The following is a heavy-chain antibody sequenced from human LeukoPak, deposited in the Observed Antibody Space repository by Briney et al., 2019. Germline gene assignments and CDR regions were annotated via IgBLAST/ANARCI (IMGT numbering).Heavy chain of an antibody. J-gene: IGHJ4*02. CDR2: ISGSGTSA. V-gene: IGHV3-23*01. CDR3: AKDVDTVTTGFDY. CDR1: GFTFSSYA. Sequence: GGSLRLSCAASGFTFSSYAMTWVRQAPGEGLQWVSGISGSGTSAYYADSVRGRFTISRDNSKNTLYLQMNSLRAEDTAVYYCAKDVDTVTTGFDYWGQGTLVTVSS. D-gene: IGHD4-17*01.